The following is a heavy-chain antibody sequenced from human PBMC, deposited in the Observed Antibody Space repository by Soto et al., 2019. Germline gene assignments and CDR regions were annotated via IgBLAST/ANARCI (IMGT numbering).Heavy chain of an antibody. CDR3: ARGYSNLSEFDY. CDR2: IWSDGTYK. J-gene: IGHJ4*02. D-gene: IGHD4-4*01. Sequence: VQLVQSGGGVVQPGRSLRLSCEASGFAFNTFGMHWVRQAPGEGLQWVAVIWSDGTYKYYADSVRGRFTVSRDNSKNTVYLELNSLRAEDTAIYYCARGYSNLSEFDYWGQGALVTVSP. V-gene: IGHV3-33*01. CDR1: GFAFNTFG.